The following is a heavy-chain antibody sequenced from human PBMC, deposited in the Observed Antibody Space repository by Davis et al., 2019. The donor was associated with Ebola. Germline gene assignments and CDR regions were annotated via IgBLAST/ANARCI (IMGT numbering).Heavy chain of an antibody. J-gene: IGHJ4*02. CDR1: GFTFSDSA. V-gene: IGHV3-73*01. D-gene: IGHD1-26*01. CDR3: TRWEVRRSYYFDY. Sequence: GESLKITCAASGFTFSDSAIHWVRQDSGKGLEWVGRIRSKPNNYATAYGESVKGRFTISRDDSKNTAYLQMDSLKTEDTAVYFCTRWEVRRSYYFDYWGQGTLVTVSS. CDR2: IRSKPNNYAT.